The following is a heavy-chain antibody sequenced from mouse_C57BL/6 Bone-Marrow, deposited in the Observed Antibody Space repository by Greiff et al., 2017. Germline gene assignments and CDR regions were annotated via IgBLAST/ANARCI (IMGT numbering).Heavy chain of an antibody. D-gene: IGHD4-1*01. J-gene: IGHJ2*01. CDR1: GYTFTSYW. CDR3: ARSGPLGRRFDY. Sequence: QVQLQQPGAELVKPGASVKMSCKASGYTFTSYWITWVKQRPGQGLEWIGDIYPTSGRTNYNEKFKNKAILTVDTSSNTAYMQLSSPTSEDSAVFYCARSGPLGRRFDYWGQGTTLTVSS. CDR2: IYPTSGRT. V-gene: IGHV1-55*01.